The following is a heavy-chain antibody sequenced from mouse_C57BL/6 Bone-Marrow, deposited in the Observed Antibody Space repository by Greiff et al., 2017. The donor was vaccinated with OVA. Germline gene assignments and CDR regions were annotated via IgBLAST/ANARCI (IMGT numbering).Heavy chain of an antibody. D-gene: IGHD1-1*01. CDR1: GFTFSDYY. CDR2: ISNGGGST. CDR3: ARRITTVVAPLWYFDV. V-gene: IGHV5-12*01. J-gene: IGHJ1*03. Sequence: EVMLVESGGGLVQPGGSLKLSCAASGFTFSDYYMYWVRQTPEKRLEWVAYISNGGGSTYYPDTVKGRFTIPRDNAKNPLYLQMSRLKSEDTAMYYCARRITTVVAPLWYFDVWGTGTTVTVSS.